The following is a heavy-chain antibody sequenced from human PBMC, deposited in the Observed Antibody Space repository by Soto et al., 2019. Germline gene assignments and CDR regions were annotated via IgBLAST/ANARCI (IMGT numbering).Heavy chain of an antibody. CDR1: GFTFSNYA. D-gene: IGHD6-19*01. CDR2: ISGSGGST. CDR3: ARRSSGWFFDY. Sequence: EVQLLESGGGLVQPGGSLRLSCAASGFTFSNYAMNWVRQAPGKGLEWVSVISGSGGSTYYADSVKGRFTISRDNSKNTLYLQMNSLRAEDTAVYYRARRSSGWFFDYWGQGTLVTVSS. V-gene: IGHV3-23*01. J-gene: IGHJ4*02.